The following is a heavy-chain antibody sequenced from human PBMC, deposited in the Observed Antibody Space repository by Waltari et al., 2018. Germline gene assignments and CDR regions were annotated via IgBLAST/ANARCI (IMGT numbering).Heavy chain of an antibody. D-gene: IGHD6-13*01. V-gene: IGHV3-11*04. CDR3: ARGGSRWPVPQDY. J-gene: IGHJ4*02. Sequence: QVQLVESGGGLVKPVGSLRLSCAASGFSFSDHYMNWIRQAPGKGLEWVSYISYSGRTVYNADSVRGRFTISRDNAKNSLYLQINSLRAEDTAVYYCARGGSRWPVPQDYWGQGTLVTVSS. CDR2: ISYSGRTV. CDR1: GFSFSDHY.